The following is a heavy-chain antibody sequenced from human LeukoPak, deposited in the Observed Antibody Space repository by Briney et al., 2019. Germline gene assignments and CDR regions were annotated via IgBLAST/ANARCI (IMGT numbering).Heavy chain of an antibody. V-gene: IGHV4-39*01. CDR1: GGSISSSSYY. CDR2: IYCSGST. Sequence: SETLSLTCTVSGGSISSSSYYWGWIRQPPGKGLEWIGSIYCSGSTYYNPSLKSRVTISVDTSKSQFSLRLTSVTAADTAVYYCARHVRFLEWLSSYYFDYWGQGTLVTVSS. CDR3: ARHVRFLEWLSSYYFDY. D-gene: IGHD3-3*01. J-gene: IGHJ4*02.